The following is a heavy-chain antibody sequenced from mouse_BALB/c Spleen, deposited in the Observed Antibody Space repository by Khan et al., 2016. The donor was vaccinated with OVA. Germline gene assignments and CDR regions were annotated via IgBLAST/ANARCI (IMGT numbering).Heavy chain of an antibody. D-gene: IGHD2-10*02. Sequence: QEVQSGPELKKPGETVKISCKASGYTFTDYSMHWVKQAPEKGLKWMGWINTETGEPTYADDFKGRFAFSLETSASTAYLQINNLKNEDPATYFCASGLKYGNFDYWGQGTTLTVSS. CDR2: INTETGEP. V-gene: IGHV9-2-1*01. CDR1: GYTFTDYS. CDR3: ASGLKYGNFDY. J-gene: IGHJ2*01.